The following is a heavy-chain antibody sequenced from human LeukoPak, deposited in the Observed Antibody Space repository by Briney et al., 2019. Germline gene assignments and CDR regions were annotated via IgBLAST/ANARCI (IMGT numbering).Heavy chain of an antibody. V-gene: IGHV1-2*02. J-gene: IGHJ4*02. CDR3: AREGTDHYDSSGCLDY. Sequence: GASVKVSCKASGYTFTGYYMHWVRQAPGQGLEWMGWINPNSGGTNYAQKFQGRVTMTRDTSISTAYMELSRLRSDDTAVYYCAREGTDHYDSSGCLDYWGQGTLVTVSS. CDR1: GYTFTGYY. D-gene: IGHD3-22*01. CDR2: INPNSGGT.